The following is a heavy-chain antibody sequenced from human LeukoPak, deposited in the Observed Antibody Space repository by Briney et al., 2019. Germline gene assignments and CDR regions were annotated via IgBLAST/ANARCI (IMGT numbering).Heavy chain of an antibody. V-gene: IGHV3-21*01. CDR1: GFTFSSYS. Sequence: GGSLRLSCAASGFTFSSYSMNWVRQAPGKGLEWVSSISSSSRYIYYADSVKGRFTISRDNAKNSLYLQMNSLRAEDTAVYYCARTYDFWSGTTDYWGRGTLVTVSS. D-gene: IGHD3-3*01. CDR3: ARTYDFWSGTTDY. CDR2: ISSSSRYI. J-gene: IGHJ4*02.